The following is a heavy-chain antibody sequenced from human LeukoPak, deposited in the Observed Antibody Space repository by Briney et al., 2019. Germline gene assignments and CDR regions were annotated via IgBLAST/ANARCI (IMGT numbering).Heavy chain of an antibody. CDR2: VNSGGGT. V-gene: IGHV3-23*01. J-gene: IGHJ4*02. Sequence: PGGSLRLSCVASGFTISDYAISWVRQAPGKGLQGVSTVNSGGGTSYADSVKGRFTISRDNSTNTLFLQMISLRAEDTALYYCARGSVVYYDSSGYVDYWGQGTLVTVSS. D-gene: IGHD3-22*01. CDR1: GFTISDYA. CDR3: ARGSVVYYDSSGYVDY.